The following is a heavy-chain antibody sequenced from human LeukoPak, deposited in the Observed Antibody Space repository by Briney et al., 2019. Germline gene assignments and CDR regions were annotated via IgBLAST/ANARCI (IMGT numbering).Heavy chain of an antibody. V-gene: IGHV3-64*01. CDR1: GFTFSNYA. Sequence: GGSLRLSCAASGFTFSNYAMHWVRQAPGKGLEYVSAISDSGGSTYYANSVKGRFTISRDNSKNTLYPQMGSLRTEDMAMYYCARSAGRFGSGGSCYDYWGQGTLVTVSS. CDR2: ISDSGGST. CDR3: ARSAGRFGSGGSCYDY. D-gene: IGHD2-15*01. J-gene: IGHJ4*02.